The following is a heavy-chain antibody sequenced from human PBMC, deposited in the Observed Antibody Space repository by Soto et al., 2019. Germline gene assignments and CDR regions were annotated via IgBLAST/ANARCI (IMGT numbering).Heavy chain of an antibody. CDR2: ISSSSSTI. D-gene: IGHD2-15*01. Sequence: GGSLRLSCAASGFTFSSYSMNWVRQAPGKGLEWVSYISSSSSTIYYADSVKGRFTISRDNAKNSLYLQMNSLRAEDTAVYYCARGLVVVAATPFDYWGQGTLVTVSS. V-gene: IGHV3-48*01. J-gene: IGHJ4*02. CDR1: GFTFSSYS. CDR3: ARGLVVVAATPFDY.